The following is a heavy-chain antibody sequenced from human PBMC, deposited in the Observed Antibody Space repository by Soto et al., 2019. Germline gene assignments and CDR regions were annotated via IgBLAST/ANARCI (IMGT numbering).Heavy chain of an antibody. V-gene: IGHV4-59*01. J-gene: IGHJ6*03. CDR2: IYNSGIT. CDR1: GGSISSYY. D-gene: IGHD3-10*01. Sequence: SETLSLTCTVSGGSISSYYWSWIRQPPGKGLEWIGYIYNSGITTYNPSLNSRVTISVDTPRNQFSLKLSSVTAADTAVYYCARGAFGEVPEYYMDVWGKGTKVTVSS. CDR3: ARGAFGEVPEYYMDV.